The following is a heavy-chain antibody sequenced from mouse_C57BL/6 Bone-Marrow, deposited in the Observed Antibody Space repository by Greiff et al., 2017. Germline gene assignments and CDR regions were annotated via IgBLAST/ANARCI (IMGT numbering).Heavy chain of an antibody. V-gene: IGHV14-2*01. D-gene: IGHD2-4*01. CDR3: ARSGADYAAWFAY. CDR2: IDPEDGEP. J-gene: IGHJ3*01. Sequence: EVQLQQSGAELVKPGASVKLSCTASGFNIKDYYMHWVKQRTEPGLEWIGRIDPEDGEPKYAPKFQGKATIAADTSSNTAYLQLSSLTSEDTAVYYCARSGADYAAWFAYWGQGTLVTVSA. CDR1: GFNIKDYY.